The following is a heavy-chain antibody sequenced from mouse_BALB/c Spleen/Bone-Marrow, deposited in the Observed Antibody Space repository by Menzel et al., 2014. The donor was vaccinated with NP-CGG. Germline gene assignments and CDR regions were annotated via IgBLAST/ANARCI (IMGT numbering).Heavy chain of an antibody. V-gene: IGHV1-67*01. CDR1: GYTFTDYA. CDR2: ISTYYGDA. D-gene: IGHD2-1*01. CDR3: AREGGNYGFSY. J-gene: IGHJ3*01. Sequence: LVESGAELVRPGVSVKISCKGSGYTFTDYAMHWVKQSRAKSLEWIGVISTYYGDASYNQKFKGKATMTVDKSSSTAYMELARLTSEDSAIYYCAREGGNYGFSYWGQGTLVTVSA.